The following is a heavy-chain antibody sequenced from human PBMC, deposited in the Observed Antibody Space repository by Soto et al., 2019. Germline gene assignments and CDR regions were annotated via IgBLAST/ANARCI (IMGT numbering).Heavy chain of an antibody. CDR2: MNPNSGNT. CDR1: GYTFTSYD. J-gene: IGHJ4*02. V-gene: IGHV1-8*01. D-gene: IGHD7-27*01. Sequence: QVQLLQSGAEVKKPGASVKVSCKASGYTFTSYDINWVLQATGQGLEWMGWMNPNSGNTGYAQKFQGRVTMTRNTSISTAYMALSSLRSEDTAVYYCARVNLGIRDQDYWGKGTLVTVSS. CDR3: ARVNLGIRDQDY.